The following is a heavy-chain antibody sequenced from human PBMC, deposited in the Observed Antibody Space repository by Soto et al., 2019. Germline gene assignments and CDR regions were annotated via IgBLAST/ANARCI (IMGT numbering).Heavy chain of an antibody. CDR3: ARDLGAGGDSDY. CDR2: VSHSGIT. D-gene: IGHD2-21*01. V-gene: IGHV4-38-2*02. CDR1: GYSIGSAYY. Sequence: SETLSLTCTVSGYSIGSAYYWGWIRQPPGKGLEWIASVSHSGITHYNPSLRSRLTISLDTSKNQFSLRLTSVTAADTAVYYCARDLGAGGDSDYWGQGTLVTVSS. J-gene: IGHJ4*02.